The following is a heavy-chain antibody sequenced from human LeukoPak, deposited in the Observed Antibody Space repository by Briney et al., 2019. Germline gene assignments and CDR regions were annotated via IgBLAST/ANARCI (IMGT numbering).Heavy chain of an antibody. CDR2: ISSSSAYI. D-gene: IGHD6-19*01. V-gene: IGHV3-21*01. CDR1: GFTFSAYA. CDR3: ARGGVRAVRD. J-gene: IGHJ4*02. Sequence: GGSLRLSCEASGFTFSAYAMTWVRQAPGKGLEWVSSISSSSAYIYYADSVKGRFTISRDNAKNSLYLQMNSLRAEDTAVYYCARGGVRAVRDWGQGTMVTVSS.